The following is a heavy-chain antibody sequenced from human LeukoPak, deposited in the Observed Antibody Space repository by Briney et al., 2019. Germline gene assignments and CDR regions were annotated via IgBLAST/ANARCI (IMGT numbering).Heavy chain of an antibody. D-gene: IGHD3-10*01. V-gene: IGHV1-24*01. CDR2: FDPEDGET. CDR1: GYTLTELS. CDR3: TITMVRGVITDPDY. Sequence: ASVKVSSKVSGYTLTELSMHWVRQAPGKGLEWMGGFDPEDGETIYAQKFQGRVTMTEDTSTDTAYMELSSLRSEDTAVYYCTITMVRGVITDPDYWGQGTLVTVSS. J-gene: IGHJ4*02.